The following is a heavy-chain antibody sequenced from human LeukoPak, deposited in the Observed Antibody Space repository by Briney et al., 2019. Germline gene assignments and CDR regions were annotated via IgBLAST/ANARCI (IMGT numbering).Heavy chain of an antibody. J-gene: IGHJ4*02. Sequence: GGPLRLSCAASGFTFSTYWMHWVRQAPGKGLVWVSRINPDGSITNYADSVKGRFTISRDNAKNTLYLQMNSLRAEDTAVYHCVGSSGYPDYWGQRTLVTVSS. CDR3: VGSSGYPDY. CDR1: GFTFSTYW. D-gene: IGHD3-22*01. V-gene: IGHV3-74*01. CDR2: INPDGSIT.